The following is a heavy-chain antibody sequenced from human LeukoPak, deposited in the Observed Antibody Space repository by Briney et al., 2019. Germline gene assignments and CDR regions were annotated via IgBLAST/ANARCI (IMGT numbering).Heavy chain of an antibody. D-gene: IGHD3-9*01. CDR3: AKSRINYNILTGYYEDGAFDT. CDR2: ISSSGTTM. V-gene: IGHV3-48*03. CDR1: GFTFSNYK. Sequence: GGSLRLSCAASGFTFSNYKMNWVRQAPGKGLEWVSYISSSGTTMDYADSVKGRFTIFRDNAKNSLYLQMNSLRAEDTAVYYCAKSRINYNILTGYYEDGAFDTWGQGTMVTVS. J-gene: IGHJ3*02.